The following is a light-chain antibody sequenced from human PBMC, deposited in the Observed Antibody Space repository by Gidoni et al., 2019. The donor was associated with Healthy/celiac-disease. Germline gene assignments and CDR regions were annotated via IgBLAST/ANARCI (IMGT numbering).Light chain of an antibody. J-gene: IGLJ2*01. CDR1: SGSIASNS. Sequence: NFMLTQPHSVSESPGKTVTISCTGSSGSIASNSVQWYQPRPGSAPTTVIYEDNQRPSGVPDRFSGSIDSSSNSASLTISGLKTEDEADYCCQSYDSSNQGVFGGGTKLTVL. CDR2: EDN. V-gene: IGLV6-57*02. CDR3: QSYDSSNQGV.